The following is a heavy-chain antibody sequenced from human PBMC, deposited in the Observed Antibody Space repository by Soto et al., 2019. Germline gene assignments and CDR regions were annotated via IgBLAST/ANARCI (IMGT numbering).Heavy chain of an antibody. D-gene: IGHD2-15*01. Sequence: GESLKISCKGSGYSFTSYWIGWVRQMPGKGLEWMGIIYPGDSDTRYSPSFQGQVTISADKSISTAYLQWGSLKASDTAMYYCAKCSGGSCYSRNWFDPWGQGTLVTVSS. V-gene: IGHV5-51*01. CDR3: AKCSGGSCYSRNWFDP. J-gene: IGHJ5*02. CDR1: GYSFTSYW. CDR2: IYPGDSDT.